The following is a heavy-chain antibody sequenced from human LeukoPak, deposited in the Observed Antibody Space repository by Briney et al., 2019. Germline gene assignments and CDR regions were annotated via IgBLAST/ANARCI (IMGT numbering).Heavy chain of an antibody. J-gene: IGHJ6*03. Sequence: PSQTLSLTCTVSGGSISSESCYWSWIRLPAGKGLEWIGRIFSSGSSYYNPSLKSRVSLSVDPPKNQFSLTLTSVTAADTAIYYCARDLGDYGDHVGAYYFMDAWDKGTTVIVS. CDR3: ARDLGDYGDHVGAYYFMDA. CDR2: IFSSGSS. V-gene: IGHV4-61*02. D-gene: IGHD3-16*01. CDR1: GGSISSESCY.